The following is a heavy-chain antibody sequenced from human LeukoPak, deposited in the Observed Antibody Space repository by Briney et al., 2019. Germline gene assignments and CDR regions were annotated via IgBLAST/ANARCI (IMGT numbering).Heavy chain of an antibody. CDR1: GDSVSSSNYY. V-gene: IGHV4-39*07. CDR3: ARAPRYCSSTSCFAGWFDP. J-gene: IGHJ5*02. Sequence: PSETLSLTCTVFGDSVSSSNYYWAWFRQPPGKGLDWIGSLYYDGRTYYSPSLESRVTISVDTSKNQFSLKLSSVTAADTAVYYCARAPRYCSSTSCFAGWFDPWGQGTLVTVSS. D-gene: IGHD2-2*01. CDR2: LYYDGRT.